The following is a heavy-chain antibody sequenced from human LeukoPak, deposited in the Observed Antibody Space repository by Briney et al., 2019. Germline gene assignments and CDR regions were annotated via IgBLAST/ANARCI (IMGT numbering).Heavy chain of an antibody. V-gene: IGHV1-2*02. CDR2: INPNSGGT. D-gene: IGHD4-17*01. CDR1: GYTFTGYY. CDR3: VTAPYGDYYYYMDV. Sequence: ASVKVSCKASGYTFTGYYMHWVRQAPGQGLEWMGWINPNSGGTNYAQKFQGRVTMTRDTSISTAYMELSRLRSDDTAVYYCVTAPYGDYYYYMDVWGKGTTVTISS. J-gene: IGHJ6*03.